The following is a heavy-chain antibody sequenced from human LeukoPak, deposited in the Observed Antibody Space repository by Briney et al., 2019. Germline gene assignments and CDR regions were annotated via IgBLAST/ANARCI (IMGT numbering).Heavy chain of an antibody. CDR1: GYGFTNYW. J-gene: IGHJ4*02. CDR3: ARRDYYGSGSYWGAFDY. D-gene: IGHD3-10*01. CDR2: VYPGDSDSDT. Sequence: GESLKISCKGSGYGFTNYWIGWVRQMPGKGLEWMGVVYPGDSDSDTKYSPSFQGQVTISADKSITTAYLQWSSLKASDTAIYYCARRDYYGSGSYWGAFDYWGQGTLVTVSS. V-gene: IGHV5-51*01.